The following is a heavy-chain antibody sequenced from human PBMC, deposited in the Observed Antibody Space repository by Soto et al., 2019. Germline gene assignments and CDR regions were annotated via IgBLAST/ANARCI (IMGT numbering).Heavy chain of an antibody. J-gene: IGHJ4*02. Sequence: NPSETLSLTCTVSGGSISSYYWSWIRQPPGKGLEWIGYIYYSGSTNYNPSLKSRVTISVDTSKNQFSLKLSSVTAADTAVYYCARVVPSSNRDYYYGSGAKVGFDYWGQGTLVTVSS. CDR2: IYYSGST. D-gene: IGHD3-10*01. CDR1: GGSISSYY. V-gene: IGHV4-59*01. CDR3: ARVVPSSNRDYYYGSGAKVGFDY.